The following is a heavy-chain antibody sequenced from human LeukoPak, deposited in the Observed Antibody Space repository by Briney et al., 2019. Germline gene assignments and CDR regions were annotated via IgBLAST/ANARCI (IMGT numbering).Heavy chain of an antibody. CDR3: ARHSGYDLGSYDY. D-gene: IGHD5-12*01. V-gene: IGHV4-59*08. J-gene: IGHJ4*02. CDR2: IYYSGST. Sequence: SETLSLTCTVSGGSISSYYWSWIRQPPGKGLEWIGYIYYSGSTNYNPSLKSRVTISVDTSKNQFSLKLSSVTAADTAVYYCARHSGYDLGSYDYWGQGTLVTVSS. CDR1: GGSISSYY.